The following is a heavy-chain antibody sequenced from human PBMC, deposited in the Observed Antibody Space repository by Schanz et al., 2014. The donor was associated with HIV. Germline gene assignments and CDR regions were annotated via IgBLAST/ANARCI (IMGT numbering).Heavy chain of an antibody. V-gene: IGHV3-33*01. D-gene: IGHD6-13*01. Sequence: QVQLVESGGGVVQPGRSLRLSCAASGFTFSNFAMHWVRQAPGKGLEWAAVIWYDGSYKYYADSVKGRFTISRDNSKNTLYLQMNSLRVEDTAVYYCAREYYSRNWNWFDPWGQGTLVTVSS. CDR3: AREYYSRNWNWFDP. J-gene: IGHJ5*02. CDR1: GFTFSNFA. CDR2: IWYDGSYK.